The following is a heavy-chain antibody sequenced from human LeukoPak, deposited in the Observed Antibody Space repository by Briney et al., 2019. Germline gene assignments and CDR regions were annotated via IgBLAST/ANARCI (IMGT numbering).Heavy chain of an antibody. Sequence: WASVKVSCKTSGSTFTKYYMHWVRQAPGQGLEWMGWINPNNGGTNYTQKFQGRVTMTGDTSINTVYMELSRLKSDDTAVCYCATSSGYSHTWGAFDFWGQGALVTVSS. V-gene: IGHV1-2*02. CDR2: INPNNGGT. D-gene: IGHD5-18*01. J-gene: IGHJ4*02. CDR3: ATSSGYSHTWGAFDF. CDR1: GSTFTKYY.